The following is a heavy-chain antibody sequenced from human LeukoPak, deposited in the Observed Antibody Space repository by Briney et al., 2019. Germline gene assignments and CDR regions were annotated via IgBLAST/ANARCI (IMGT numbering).Heavy chain of an antibody. V-gene: IGHV4-34*01. Sequence: SETLSLTCAVYGGSFSGYYWSWIRQPPGKGLEWNGEINHSGSTNYNPSLKSRVTISVDTSKNQFSLKLSSVTAADTAVYYCARPGAGYFDYWGQGTLVTVSS. CDR2: INHSGST. J-gene: IGHJ4*02. CDR1: GGSFSGYY. CDR3: ARPGAGYFDY. D-gene: IGHD6-19*01.